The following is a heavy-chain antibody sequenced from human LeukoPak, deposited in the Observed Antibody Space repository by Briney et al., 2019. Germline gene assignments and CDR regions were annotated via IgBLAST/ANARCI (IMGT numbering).Heavy chain of an antibody. D-gene: IGHD3-16*02. V-gene: IGHV1-2*02. J-gene: IGHJ4*02. Sequence: ASVKVSCKASGYTFTGHYMHWVRQAPGQGLEWMGWINPNSGGTSYEQKFQGRVTMTRDTSISTAYMELSRLRSDDTAVYYCARVAWGVSYQFDYWGQGTLVTVSS. CDR1: GYTFTGHY. CDR2: INPNSGGT. CDR3: ARVAWGVSYQFDY.